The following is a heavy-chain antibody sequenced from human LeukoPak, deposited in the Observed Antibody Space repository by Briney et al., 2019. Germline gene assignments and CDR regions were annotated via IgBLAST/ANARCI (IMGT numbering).Heavy chain of an antibody. CDR2: INPYSGDT. CDR1: EYTFTAYY. Sequence: GASVKVSCKASEYTFTAYYVHWVRQAPGQGLEWMGWINPYSGDTNFAQNFQGRVTMTRDTSISTVYMELSRLRSDDTAVYYCARDRAAGYCSGGSCYQPYDYWGQGTLVTVSS. CDR3: ARDRAAGYCSGGSCYQPYDY. J-gene: IGHJ4*02. D-gene: IGHD2-15*01. V-gene: IGHV1-2*02.